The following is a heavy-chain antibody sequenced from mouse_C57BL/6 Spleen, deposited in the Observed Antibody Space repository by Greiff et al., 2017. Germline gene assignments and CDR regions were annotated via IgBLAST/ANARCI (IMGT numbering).Heavy chain of an antibody. D-gene: IGHD2-1*01. V-gene: IGHV6-6*01. Sequence: EVKLMESGGGLVQPGGSMKLSCAASGFTFSDAWMDWVRQSPEKGLEWVAEIRNKANNHATYYAESVKGRFTISRDDSKSSVYLQMNRLRAEDTGIYYCTSHLLSFAYWGQGTLVTVSA. CDR3: TSHLLSFAY. CDR2: IRNKANNHAT. J-gene: IGHJ3*01. CDR1: GFTFSDAW.